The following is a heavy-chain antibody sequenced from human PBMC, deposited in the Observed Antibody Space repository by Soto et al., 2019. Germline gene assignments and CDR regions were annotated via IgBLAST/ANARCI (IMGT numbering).Heavy chain of an antibody. Sequence: QVHLVQSGAEEKNPGASVQVSCKASGYSFSTHAMHWVRQAPGQGLEWVGWINSVNDHTIYSEKFQGRVTITSDTSATTAYMELSSLTSEDTAIYYCARNILGGTTDYWGQGTLVTVSS. CDR1: GYSFSTHA. J-gene: IGHJ4*02. CDR3: ARNILGGTTDY. D-gene: IGHD1-7*01. CDR2: INSVNDHT. V-gene: IGHV1-3*05.